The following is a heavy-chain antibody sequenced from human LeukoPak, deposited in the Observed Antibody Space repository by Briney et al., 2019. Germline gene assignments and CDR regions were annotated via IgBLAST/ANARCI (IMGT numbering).Heavy chain of an antibody. V-gene: IGHV5-51*01. D-gene: IGHD2/OR15-2a*01. Sequence: GESLKISCKGSGYNLIGWVRQMPGKGLEWVASIYPGGSDRRYSPPFQGQVTVSADKSINTVYLQWGSLKASDTAMYYCARHFYDTSTYYSSFDFWGQGTLVTVSS. CDR3: ARHFYDTSTYYSSFDF. CDR1: GYNL. CDR2: IYPGGSDR. J-gene: IGHJ4*02.